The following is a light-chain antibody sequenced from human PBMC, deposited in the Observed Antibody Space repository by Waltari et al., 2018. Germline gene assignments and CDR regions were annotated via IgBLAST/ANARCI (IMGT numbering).Light chain of an antibody. CDR1: SSNFGAGYD. V-gene: IGLV1-40*01. CDR3: QSFDSSLSASV. J-gene: IGLJ3*02. CDR2: GNN. Sequence: QSVLTQPPSMSGAPGQKVTIPCTGGSSNFGAGYDVPWYPQFPGPAHKLLIFGNNNRASGVPGLFSGSRSGTSASLAIAGVQSEDEAVYYCQSFDSSLSASVFGGGTKLTVL.